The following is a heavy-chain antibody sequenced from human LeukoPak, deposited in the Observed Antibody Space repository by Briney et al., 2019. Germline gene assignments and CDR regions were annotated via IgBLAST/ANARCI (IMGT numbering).Heavy chain of an antibody. CDR1: GFTFSSYG. J-gene: IGHJ3*02. V-gene: IGHV3-33*06. CDR2: IWYDGINT. CDR3: VQERSPFDAFDI. Sequence: GGSLRLSCAASGFTFSSYGMQWVRQAPGKGLEWVAVIWYDGINTYYADSVKGRFTFSRDNSKNTLSLQMKSLRDEDTALYYCVQERSPFDAFDIWGQGTMVTVSS.